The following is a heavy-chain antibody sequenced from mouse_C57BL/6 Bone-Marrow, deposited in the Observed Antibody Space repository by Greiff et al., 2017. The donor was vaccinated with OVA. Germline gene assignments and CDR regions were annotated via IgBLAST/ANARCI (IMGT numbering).Heavy chain of an antibody. Sequence: EVKVVESGGGLVQPKGSLKLSCAASGFSFNTYAMNWVRQAPGKGLEWVARIRSKSNNYATYYADSVKDRFTISRDDSESMLYLQMNNLKTEDTAMYYCVRHGNSNYPCYAMDYWGQGTSVTVSS. CDR3: VRHGNSNYPCYAMDY. V-gene: IGHV10-1*01. J-gene: IGHJ4*01. D-gene: IGHD2-5*01. CDR2: IRSKSNNYAT. CDR1: GFSFNTYA.